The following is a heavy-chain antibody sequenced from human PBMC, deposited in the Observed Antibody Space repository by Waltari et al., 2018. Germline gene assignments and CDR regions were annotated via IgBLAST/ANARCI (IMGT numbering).Heavy chain of an antibody. D-gene: IGHD6-13*01. CDR1: GGSISSGSYY. J-gene: IGHJ4*02. CDR2: IYYSGST. V-gene: IGHV4-39*07. Sequence: QLQLQESGPGLVKPSETLSLTCTVAGGSISSGSYYWGCIRQPPGKGLEWIGSIYYSGSTSCNPSLTSRVTISVDTSKNHFSLKVSSVTSADTAVYYCARVSFAETPRAAATHAFDYWGQGTLVTVSS. CDR3: ARVSFAETPRAAATHAFDY.